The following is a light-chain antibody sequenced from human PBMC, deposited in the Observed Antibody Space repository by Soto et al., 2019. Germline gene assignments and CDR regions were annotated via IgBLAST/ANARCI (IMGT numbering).Light chain of an antibody. CDR3: QQYGSSSWT. J-gene: IGKJ1*01. CDR1: QRVRSSY. CDR2: GAS. V-gene: IGKV3-20*01. Sequence: ESVLTQSPGHPFFPPREKDTPSCRASQRVRSSYLAWYQQKFGQAPRLLIYGASSRATGIPDRFSGSGSGTDFTLTISRLEPEDFAVYYCQQYGSSSWTFGQGTKVDIK.